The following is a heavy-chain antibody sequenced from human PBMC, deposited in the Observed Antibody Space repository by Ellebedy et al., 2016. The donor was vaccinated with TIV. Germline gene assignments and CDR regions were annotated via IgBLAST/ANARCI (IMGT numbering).Heavy chain of an antibody. J-gene: IGHJ4*02. D-gene: IGHD2-2*01. V-gene: IGHV3-23*01. Sequence: GGSLRLSCAASGFTFSSYAMSWVRQAPGKGLEWVSAISGSGGSTYYVDSVKGRFTISRDNSKNTLYLQMNSLRAEDTALYYCARSTQFRSPSCLDYWGQGTLVSVSS. CDR3: ARSTQFRSPSCLDY. CDR2: ISGSGGST. CDR1: GFTFSSYA.